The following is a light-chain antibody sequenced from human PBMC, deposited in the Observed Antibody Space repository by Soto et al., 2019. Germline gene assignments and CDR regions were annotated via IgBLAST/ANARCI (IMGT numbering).Light chain of an antibody. Sequence: DIQMTQSPSTLSASVGDRVTITCRASQSISSWLAWYQQKPGKAPKLLIYDASSLESGVPSRFRGSGSGTEFTLTISSLQPDDFATYYCQQYKSYSTFGQGTKVEIK. CDR2: DAS. V-gene: IGKV1-5*01. CDR1: QSISSW. J-gene: IGKJ1*01. CDR3: QQYKSYST.